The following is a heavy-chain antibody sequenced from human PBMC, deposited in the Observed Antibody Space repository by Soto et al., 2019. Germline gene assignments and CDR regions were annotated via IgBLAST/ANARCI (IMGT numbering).Heavy chain of an antibody. CDR2: IYHTGSA. V-gene: IGHV4-4*02. J-gene: IGHJ5*02. CDR1: GASMTSSHW. CDR3: ARRTTGSGWYPMFDP. D-gene: IGHD6-19*01. Sequence: QVQLQESGPGLVKPSGTLSLTCAVSGASMTSSHWWSWVRQPPGKGLEWIGEIYHTGSANYKPSLESRVTISVDKSKNRFALSLTSVTAADTATYNCARRTTGSGWYPMFDPWRQGALVTVSS.